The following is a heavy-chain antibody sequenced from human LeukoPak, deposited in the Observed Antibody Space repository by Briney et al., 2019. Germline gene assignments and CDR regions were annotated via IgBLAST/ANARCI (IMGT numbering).Heavy chain of an antibody. D-gene: IGHD2-2*02. J-gene: IGHJ4*02. CDR1: GGSISSYY. Sequence: SETLSLTCTVSGGSISSYYWSWIRQPPGKGLEWIGYIYYSGSTNYNPSLKSRVTISVDTSKNQFSLKLSSVTAADTAVYYCARALGNSTSCYTDWGQGTLVTVSS. CDR3: ARALGNSTSCYTD. V-gene: IGHV4-59*08. CDR2: IYYSGST.